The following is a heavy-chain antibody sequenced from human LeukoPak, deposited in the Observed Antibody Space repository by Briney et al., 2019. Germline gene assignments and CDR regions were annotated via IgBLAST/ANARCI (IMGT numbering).Heavy chain of an antibody. V-gene: IGHV3-33*06. Sequence: GRSLRLSCAASGFTFSSYGMHWVRQAPGKGLEWVAVIWYDGSNKYYADSVKGRFTISGDNSKNTLYLQMNSLRAEDTAVYYCAKDGGLHYYDSSGYYDFWGQGTLVTVSS. D-gene: IGHD3-22*01. CDR1: GFTFSSYG. CDR2: IWYDGSNK. CDR3: AKDGGLHYYDSSGYYDF. J-gene: IGHJ4*02.